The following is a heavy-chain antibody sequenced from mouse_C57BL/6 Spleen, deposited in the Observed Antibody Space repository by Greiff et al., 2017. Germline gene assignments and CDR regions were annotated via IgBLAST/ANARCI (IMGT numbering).Heavy chain of an antibody. CDR2: IYPRSGNT. Sequence: QVQLQQSGAELARPGASVKLSCKASGYTFTSYGISWVKQRPGQGLEWIGEIYPRSGNTYYNEKFKGKATLTADKSSSTAYMELRSLTSEDSAVYVCARKDGDYGYAMDDWGQGTSVTVAS. V-gene: IGHV1-81*01. J-gene: IGHJ4*01. CDR1: GYTFTSYG. D-gene: IGHD2-4*01. CDR3: ARKDGDYGYAMDD.